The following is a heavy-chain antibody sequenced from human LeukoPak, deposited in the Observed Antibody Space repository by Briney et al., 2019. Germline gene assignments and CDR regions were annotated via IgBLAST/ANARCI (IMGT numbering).Heavy chain of an antibody. V-gene: IGHV3-30*18. CDR1: GFTFCSYG. CDR3: AKVDILTGAPSVYWYYGMDV. Sequence: PGGSLRLSCAASGFTFCSYGMHWVRQAPGKGLEWVAVISYDGSNKYYADSVKGRFTISRDNSKNTLYLQMNSLRAEDTAVYYCAKVDILTGAPSVYWYYGMDVWGKGTTVTVSS. J-gene: IGHJ6*04. CDR2: ISYDGSNK. D-gene: IGHD3-9*01.